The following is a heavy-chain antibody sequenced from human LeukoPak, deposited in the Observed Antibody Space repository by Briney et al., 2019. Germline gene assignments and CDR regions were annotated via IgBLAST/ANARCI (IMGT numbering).Heavy chain of an antibody. CDR2: INHSGST. Sequence: GSLRLSCAASGFTFSSYAMSWVRQAPGKGLEWIGEINHSGSTNYNPSLKSRVTISADTSKNQLSLTLNSVTAADTAVYYCARGQSNYDFWSGYRHNYFGPWGQGTLVTVSS. J-gene: IGHJ5*02. CDR1: GFTFSSYA. D-gene: IGHD3-3*01. CDR3: ARGQSNYDFWSGYRHNYFGP. V-gene: IGHV4-34*01.